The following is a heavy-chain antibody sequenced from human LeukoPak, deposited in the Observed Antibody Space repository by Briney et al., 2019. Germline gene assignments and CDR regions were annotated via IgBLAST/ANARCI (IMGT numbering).Heavy chain of an antibody. CDR3: ATDMKGTKAFDI. CDR2: IYYSGST. D-gene: IGHD1-7*01. V-gene: IGHV4-39*07. J-gene: IGHJ3*02. CDR1: GGSISSSNYY. Sequence: SETLSLTCTVSGGSISSSNYYWGWIRQPPGKGLEWIGNIYYSGSTYYNPSLKSRVTMSVDTSKNQFSLKLSSVIAADTAVYYCATDMKGTKAFDIWGQGTMVTVSS.